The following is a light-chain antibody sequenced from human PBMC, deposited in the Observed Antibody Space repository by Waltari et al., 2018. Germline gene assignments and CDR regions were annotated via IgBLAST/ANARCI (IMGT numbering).Light chain of an antibody. J-gene: IGKJ1*01. CDR2: VAC. CDR3: LQHNSYPRA. V-gene: IGKV1-17*01. Sequence: DIQMTQSPSSLSASVGDTVTITRRASQGIRIDLDWFQQKPGKAPKRLIYVACSLQSGVPSRFSGSGSGTEFTLTISSLQPEDFATYYCLQHNSYPRAFGQGTRVEVK. CDR1: QGIRID.